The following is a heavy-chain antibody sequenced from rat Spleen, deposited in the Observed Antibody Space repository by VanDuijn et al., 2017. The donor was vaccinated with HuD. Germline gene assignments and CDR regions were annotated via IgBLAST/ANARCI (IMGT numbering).Heavy chain of an antibody. D-gene: IGHD5-1*01. J-gene: IGHJ2*01. Sequence: EVQLVETGGGLVQPGRSLNLSCVASGFTFSSYWMYWIRQAPGKGLEWVSSISSDGGYTYYADSVRGRFTISRDDAKSTLYLQMNSLRSEDTATYYCTTQWELYHWGQGVMVTVSS. CDR1: GFTFSSYW. CDR3: TTQWELYH. CDR2: ISSDGGYT. V-gene: IGHV5-58*01.